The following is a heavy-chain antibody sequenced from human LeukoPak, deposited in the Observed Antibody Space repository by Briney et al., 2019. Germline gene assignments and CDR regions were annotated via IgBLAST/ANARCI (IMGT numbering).Heavy chain of an antibody. CDR1: GYTFTGYY. J-gene: IGHJ5*02. Sequence: ASVKVSCKTSGYTFTGYYIHWVRQAPGQGLEWMGWINPNSGDTNHAQKLQGRVTMTTDTSTSTAYMELRSLRSDDTAVYYCARDRVPAAMEHYNWFDPWGQGTLVTVSS. V-gene: IGHV1-2*02. CDR3: ARDRVPAAMEHYNWFDP. D-gene: IGHD2-2*01. CDR2: INPNSGDT.